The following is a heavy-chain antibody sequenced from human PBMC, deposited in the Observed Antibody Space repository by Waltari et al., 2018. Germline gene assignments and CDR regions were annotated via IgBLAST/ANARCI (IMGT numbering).Heavy chain of an antibody. D-gene: IGHD6-13*01. V-gene: IGHV4-39*07. CDR3: ARVGQPVAAFDY. CDR2: SYYGGRS. Sequence: LQLQESCPGRVNPSGLLSPTCTVAGASISSSRSYCGWIRQPPGTGQEWLGSSYYGGRSYYNPAHKSRVTISVDTSKNQFSLKLSSGTAADAVLYYCARVGQPVAAFDYWGQGTLVTVSS. J-gene: IGHJ4*02. CDR1: GASISSSRSY.